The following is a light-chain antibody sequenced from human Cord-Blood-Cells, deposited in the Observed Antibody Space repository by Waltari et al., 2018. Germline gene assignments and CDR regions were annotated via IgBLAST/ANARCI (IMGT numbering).Light chain of an antibody. Sequence: GSPGQSVTISCTGTSSDVGGYNYVSWYQQHPGKAPKLMIYDVSKRPSGVPDRFSGSKSGNTASLTISGLQAEDEADYYCCSYAGSYVIFGGGTKLTVL. V-gene: IGLV2-11*01. CDR2: DVS. CDR1: SSDVGGYNY. CDR3: CSYAGSYVI. J-gene: IGLJ2*01.